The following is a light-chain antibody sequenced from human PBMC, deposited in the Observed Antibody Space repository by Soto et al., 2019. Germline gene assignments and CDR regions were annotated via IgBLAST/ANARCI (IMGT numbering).Light chain of an antibody. CDR3: HQYNNWPRT. J-gene: IGKJ1*01. CDR2: DTS. Sequence: ETVMTQSPGTLSVSLGERATLSCRASQSVSIHLAWYQQKPGQAPRLLIYDTSTRATGIPARFSGSGSGTEFTLTISSLQSEDFAVYYCHQYNNWPRTFGQGTKVDIK. CDR1: QSVSIH. V-gene: IGKV3-15*01.